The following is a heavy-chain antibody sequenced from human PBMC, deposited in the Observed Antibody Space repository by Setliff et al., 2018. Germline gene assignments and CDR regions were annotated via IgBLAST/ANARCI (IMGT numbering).Heavy chain of an antibody. V-gene: IGHV4-39*01. CDR1: GGSISTTDYY. CDR3: AKHRSYFDY. J-gene: IGHJ4*02. Sequence: SETLSLTCTVSGGSISTTDYYWGWIRQPPGKGLEWIGSIYHSGSTSYYPSLKSRVTISVDTSKNQFSLNLSSVTAADTAVYYCAKHRSYFDYWGQGTLVTVST. CDR2: IYHSGST.